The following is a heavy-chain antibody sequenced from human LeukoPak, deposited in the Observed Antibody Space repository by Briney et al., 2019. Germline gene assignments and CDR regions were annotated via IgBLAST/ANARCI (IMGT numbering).Heavy chain of an antibody. CDR1: GFTFSSYA. CDR2: ISGSGGST. J-gene: IGHJ4*02. Sequence: PGGSLRLSCAASGFTFSSYAMSWVRQAPGKGLEWVSAISGSGGSTYYADSVKCRFTISRDNSKNTLYLQMNSLRAEDTAVYYCAKDTGSGSYWDYWGQGTLVTVSS. V-gene: IGHV3-23*01. CDR3: AKDTGSGSYWDY. D-gene: IGHD3-10*01.